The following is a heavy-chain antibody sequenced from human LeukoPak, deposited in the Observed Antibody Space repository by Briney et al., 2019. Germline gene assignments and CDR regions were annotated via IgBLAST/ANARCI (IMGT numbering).Heavy chain of an antibody. D-gene: IGHD3-10*01. CDR2: ISAYNGNT. V-gene: IGHV1-18*01. Sequence: ASVKVSCKASGYTFTSYGISWVRQAPGQGLEWMGWISAYNGNTNYAQKLQGRVTMTTDTSTSIAYMELRSLRSDDTAVYYCARDHCYYYGSGTPPNGYWGQGTLVTVSS. J-gene: IGHJ4*02. CDR1: GYTFTSYG. CDR3: ARDHCYYYGSGTPPNGY.